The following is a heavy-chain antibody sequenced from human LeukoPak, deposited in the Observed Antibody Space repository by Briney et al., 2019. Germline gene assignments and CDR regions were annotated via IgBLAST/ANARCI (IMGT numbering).Heavy chain of an antibody. CDR1: GFTFSSYG. V-gene: IGHV3-30*18. J-gene: IGHJ6*02. CDR3: ANPSHGRRYYYGMDV. CDR2: ISYDGSNK. D-gene: IGHD1-26*01. Sequence: PGGSLRLSCAASGFTFSSYGMHWVRQAPGKGLEWVAVISYDGSNKYYADSVKGRLTISRDNSKNTLYLQMNSLRAEDTAVYYCANPSHGRRYYYGMDVWGQGTTVTVSS.